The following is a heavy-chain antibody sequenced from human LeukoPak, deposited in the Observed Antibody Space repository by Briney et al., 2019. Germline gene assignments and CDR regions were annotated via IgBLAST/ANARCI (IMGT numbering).Heavy chain of an antibody. CDR2: ISAYNGNT. D-gene: IGHD3-3*01. CDR3: ARGLEWLTRRHTWFDP. J-gene: IGHJ5*02. Sequence: ASVKVSCKASSYTFTNYASTWVRQAPGQGLEWMGWISAYNGNTNYAQKLQGRVTMTTDTSTSTAYMELRSLRSDDTAVYYCARGLEWLTRRHTWFDPWGQGTLVTVSS. CDR1: SYTFTNYA. V-gene: IGHV1-18*01.